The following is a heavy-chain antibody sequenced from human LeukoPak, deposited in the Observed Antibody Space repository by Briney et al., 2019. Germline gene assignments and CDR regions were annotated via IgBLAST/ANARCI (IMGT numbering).Heavy chain of an antibody. CDR1: GYTFTSYA. V-gene: IGHV7-4-1*02. CDR3: ATGSSYSSSWFDFDY. J-gene: IGHJ4*02. D-gene: IGHD6-13*01. Sequence: ASVKVSCKASGYTFTSYAMNWVRRAPGQGLEWMGWINTNTGNPTYAQGFTGRFVFSLDTSVSTAYLQISSLKAEDTAVYYCATGSSYSSSWFDFDYWGQGTLVTVSS. CDR2: INTNTGNP.